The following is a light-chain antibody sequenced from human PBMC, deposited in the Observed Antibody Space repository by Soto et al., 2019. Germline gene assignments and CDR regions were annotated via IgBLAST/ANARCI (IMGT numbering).Light chain of an antibody. Sequence: EIVITHSPSTLSVSPGERATLSCRASQSVRSDLVWYQQKPGQAPGLLIYGASTRATAIPARYSGSGSGTEFNLTISSLQSEDFAVYYCQQYSNWPRTFGQGTKVDIK. CDR1: QSVRSD. CDR3: QQYSNWPRT. V-gene: IGKV3-15*01. J-gene: IGKJ1*01. CDR2: GAS.